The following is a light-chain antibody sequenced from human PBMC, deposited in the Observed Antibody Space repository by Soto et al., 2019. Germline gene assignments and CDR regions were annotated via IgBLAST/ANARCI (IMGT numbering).Light chain of an antibody. V-gene: IGKV2-28*01. J-gene: IGKJ2*01. CDR3: MQALQTRNT. Sequence: DIVMTQSPLSLPVTPGGPASISCRSSQSLLHSNGYNYLDWYLQKPGQSPQLLIYLGSNRASGVPDRFSGSGSGTDFTLKISRVEAEDVGVYYCMQALQTRNTFGQGTKLEIK. CDR2: LGS. CDR1: QSLLHSNGYNY.